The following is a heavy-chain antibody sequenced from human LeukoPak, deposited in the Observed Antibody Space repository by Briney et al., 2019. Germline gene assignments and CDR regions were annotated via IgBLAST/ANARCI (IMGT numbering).Heavy chain of an antibody. Sequence: GGSLRLSCAASGFTLSSYSMNWVRQAPGKGLEWVSYISSSSSSIYYADSVKGRCTISRDNAKNSLYLQMNSLRAEDTAVYYCASAGAYYYGSGSFDYWGQGTLVTVSS. V-gene: IGHV3-48*04. CDR2: ISSSSSSI. D-gene: IGHD3-10*01. J-gene: IGHJ4*02. CDR3: ASAGAYYYGSGSFDY. CDR1: GFTLSSYS.